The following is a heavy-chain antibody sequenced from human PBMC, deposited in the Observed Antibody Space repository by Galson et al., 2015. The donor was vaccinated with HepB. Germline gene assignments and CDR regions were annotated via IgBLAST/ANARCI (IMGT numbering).Heavy chain of an antibody. CDR3: AHKDFDFWSGHYHFDY. Sequence: PALVKPTQTLTLTCTFSGFSLSNREEGVGWIRQPPGKALEWLVVIYGNDDRLYSPSLKSRLTITKDTSKNQVVLTMTNMDPEDTARYYCAHKDFDFWSGHYHFDYWGQGTLVTVSS. D-gene: IGHD3-3*01. V-gene: IGHV2-5*01. CDR1: GFSLSNREEG. CDR2: IYGNDDR. J-gene: IGHJ4*02.